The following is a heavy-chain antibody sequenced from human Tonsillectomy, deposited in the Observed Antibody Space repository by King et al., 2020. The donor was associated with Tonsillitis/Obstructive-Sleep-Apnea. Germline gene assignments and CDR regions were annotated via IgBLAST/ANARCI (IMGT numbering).Heavy chain of an antibody. CDR3: ARGRRRRGGLAAFGI. V-gene: IGHV4-59*01. Sequence: QLQESGPGLVKPSETLSLTCTVSGGSFNDYFWSWIRPPPGNGLESIGYIYYDGSTNYKPSLKSRVTISIDTSTNQFSLRLSSVTAADTAVYYCARGRRRRGGLAAFGIWGQGTMVPVSS. CDR1: GGSFNDYF. CDR2: IYYDGST. D-gene: IGHD3-16*01. J-gene: IGHJ3*02.